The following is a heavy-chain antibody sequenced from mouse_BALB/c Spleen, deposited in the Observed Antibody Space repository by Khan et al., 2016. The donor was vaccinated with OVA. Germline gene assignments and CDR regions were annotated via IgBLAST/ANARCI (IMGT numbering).Heavy chain of an antibody. CDR3: ARSVTITTVVATDFDY. Sequence: EVELVESGPGLVKPSQSLSLTCTVTGYSITSDYAWNWIRQFPGNKLEWVGYISYSGRTSYNPSLKSRISITRDTSKNQFFLQLSSVPTEDTATDYCARSVTITTVVATDFDYWAKAPLSQSPQ. D-gene: IGHD1-1*01. J-gene: IGHJ2*01. CDR1: GYSITSDYA. V-gene: IGHV3-2*02. CDR2: ISYSGRT.